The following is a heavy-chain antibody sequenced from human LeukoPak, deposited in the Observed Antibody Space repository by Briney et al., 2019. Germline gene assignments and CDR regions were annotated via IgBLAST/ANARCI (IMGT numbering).Heavy chain of an antibody. D-gene: IGHD6-6*01. Sequence: GSSVKVSCKASGCTFTSYAISWVRQAPGQGLEWMGGIIPIFGTANYAQKFQGRVTITTDKSTSTAYMEMSSLRSEDTGLYYCARAGYSSSSYYYYYYYMDVWGKGTTVTVSS. J-gene: IGHJ6*03. V-gene: IGHV1-69*05. CDR3: ARAGYSSSSYYYYYYYMDV. CDR1: GCTFTSYA. CDR2: IIPIFGTA.